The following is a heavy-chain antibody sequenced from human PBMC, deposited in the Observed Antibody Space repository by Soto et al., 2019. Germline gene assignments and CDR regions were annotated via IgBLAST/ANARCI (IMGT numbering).Heavy chain of an antibody. Sequence: SETLSLTCSVSGGNISRYYWIWIRQPPGKGLEWIGYIYYSGSTNYNPSLKSRVTISVDTSKNQFSLKLNSMTAADTAVYYCARHNYGSGSTYFDYWGQGTLVTVSS. CDR2: IYYSGST. CDR3: ARHNYGSGSTYFDY. V-gene: IGHV4-59*08. D-gene: IGHD3-10*01. CDR1: GGNISRYY. J-gene: IGHJ4*02.